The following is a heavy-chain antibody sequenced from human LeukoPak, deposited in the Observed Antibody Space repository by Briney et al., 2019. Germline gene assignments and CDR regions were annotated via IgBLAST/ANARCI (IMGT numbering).Heavy chain of an antibody. Sequence: NSSETLSLTCTVSGGSISSYYWSWIRQPPGKGLEWIGYIYYSGSTNYNPSLKSRVTISVDTSKNQFSLKLSSVTAADTAVYYCARAGGYGFWFDYWGQGTLVTVSS. CDR1: GGSISSYY. J-gene: IGHJ4*02. V-gene: IGHV4-59*01. CDR2: IYYSGST. CDR3: ARAGGYGFWFDY. D-gene: IGHD5-18*01.